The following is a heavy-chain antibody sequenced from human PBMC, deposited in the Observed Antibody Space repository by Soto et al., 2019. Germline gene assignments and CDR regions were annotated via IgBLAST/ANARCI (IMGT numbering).Heavy chain of an antibody. D-gene: IGHD2-15*01. Sequence: QVQLQESGPGLVKPSQTLSLTCTVSGGSISSGGYYWSWISQHPGKGLEWIGYIYYSGSTYYNPSLKSRVTISVDTYKNQFSLKLSSVTAADTAVYYCARDRGCSGGSCYFDYYFDYWGQGTLVTVSS. CDR3: ARDRGCSGGSCYFDYYFDY. CDR2: IYYSGST. CDR1: GGSISSGGYY. V-gene: IGHV4-31*03. J-gene: IGHJ4*02.